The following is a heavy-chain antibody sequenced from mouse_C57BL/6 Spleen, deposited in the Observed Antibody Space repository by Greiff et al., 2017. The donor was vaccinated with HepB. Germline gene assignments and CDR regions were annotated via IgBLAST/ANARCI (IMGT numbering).Heavy chain of an antibody. J-gene: IGHJ4*01. CDR3: ARGARYDYEAFDAMDY. CDR2: IYPGDGDT. D-gene: IGHD2-4*01. Sequence: VQLQQSGPELVKPGASVKISCKASGYAFSSSWMNWVKQRPGKGLEWIGRIYPGDGDTNYNGKFKGKATLTADKSSSTAYMQLSSLTSEDSAVYFWARGARYDYEAFDAMDYWGQGTSVTVSS. V-gene: IGHV1-82*01. CDR1: GYAFSSSW.